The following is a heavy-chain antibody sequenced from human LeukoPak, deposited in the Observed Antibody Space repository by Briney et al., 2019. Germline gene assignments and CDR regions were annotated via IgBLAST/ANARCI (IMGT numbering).Heavy chain of an antibody. V-gene: IGHV4-39*01. D-gene: IGHD2/OR15-2a*01. J-gene: IGHJ4*02. CDR2: IYYSGST. Sequence: PSETLSLTCTVSGGSISSSSYYWGWIRQPPGKGLEWIGSIYYSGSTYYNPSLKSRVTISVDTSKNQFSLKLSSVTAADTAVYYCARLNFLPLDLDYWGQGTLVTVSS. CDR1: GGSISSSSYY. CDR3: ARLNFLPLDLDY.